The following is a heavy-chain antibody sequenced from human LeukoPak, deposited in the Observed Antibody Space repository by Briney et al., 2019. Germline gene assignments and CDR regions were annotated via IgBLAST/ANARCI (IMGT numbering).Heavy chain of an antibody. D-gene: IGHD6-13*01. V-gene: IGHV1-69*05. CDR1: GGTFSSYA. Sequence: SVKVSCKASGGTFSSYAISWVRQAPGQGLEWMGGIIPIFGTANYAQKFQGRVTITTDESTSTAYMELSSLRSEDTAVYYCARQSMGIAAAGATDYWGQGTLVTVSS. J-gene: IGHJ4*02. CDR2: IIPIFGTA. CDR3: ARQSMGIAAAGATDY.